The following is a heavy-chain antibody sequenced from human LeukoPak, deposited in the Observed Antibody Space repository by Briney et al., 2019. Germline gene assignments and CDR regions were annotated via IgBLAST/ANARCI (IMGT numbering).Heavy chain of an antibody. V-gene: IGHV4-59*12. CDR3: ARDRRYSGSYFPY. CDR1: GGSFSGYY. CDR2: IYYSGST. J-gene: IGHJ4*02. D-gene: IGHD1-26*01. Sequence: SETLSLTCAVYGGSFSGYYWSWIRQPPGKGLEWIGYIYYSGSTNYNPSLKSRVTISVDTSKNQFSLKLSSVTAADTAVYYCARDRRYSGSYFPYWGQGTLVTVSS.